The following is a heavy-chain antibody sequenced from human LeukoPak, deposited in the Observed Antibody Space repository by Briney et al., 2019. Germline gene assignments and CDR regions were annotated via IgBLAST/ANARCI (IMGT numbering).Heavy chain of an antibody. CDR3: ALFDF. CDR1: GYTFTGYY. V-gene: IGHV1-2*02. J-gene: IGHJ4*02. CDR2: INPNSGGA. Sequence: ASVKASCKTSGYTFTGYYMHWVRQAPGQGLEWMGWINPNSGGADYAQKFQGRITMTRDTSISTAYMELSSLRSGDTAVYYCALFDFWGQGTLVTVSS.